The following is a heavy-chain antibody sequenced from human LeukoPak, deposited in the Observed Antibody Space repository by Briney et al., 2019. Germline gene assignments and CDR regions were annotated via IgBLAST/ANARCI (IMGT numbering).Heavy chain of an antibody. CDR3: ARVYYDSSGYYLDYLFDY. J-gene: IGHJ4*02. CDR1: GYTFTSYG. D-gene: IGHD3-22*01. CDR2: ISAYNGNT. V-gene: IGHV1-18*01. Sequence: VASVKVSCKASGYTFTSYGISWVRQAPGQGLEWMGWISAYNGNTNYAQKLQGRVTMTTDTSTSTAYMEPRSLRSDDTAVYYCARVYYDSSGYYLDYLFDYWGQGTLVTVSS.